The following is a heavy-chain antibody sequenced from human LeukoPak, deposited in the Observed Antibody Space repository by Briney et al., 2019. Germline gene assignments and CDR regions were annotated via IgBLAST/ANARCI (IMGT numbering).Heavy chain of an antibody. D-gene: IGHD5/OR15-5a*01. V-gene: IGHV3-53*01. J-gene: IGHJ2*01. Sequence: GGSLRLSRAASGFSVSSNYMSWVRQAPGKGLEWVSIIYSGGSTYYAESVKGRFTISGDNSKNTLYLQMNSLRAEDTAVYYCARDVSVWYWYFDLWGRGTLVTVSS. CDR3: ARDVSVWYWYFDL. CDR2: IYSGGST. CDR1: GFSVSSNY.